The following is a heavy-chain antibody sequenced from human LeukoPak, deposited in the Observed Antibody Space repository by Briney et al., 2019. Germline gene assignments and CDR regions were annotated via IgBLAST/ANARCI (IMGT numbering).Heavy chain of an antibody. CDR2: IYYSGST. J-gene: IGHJ4*02. V-gene: IGHV4-59*01. Sequence: SGTLSLTCTASGGSISNYYWSWIRQPPGKGLEWIGYIYYSGSTNYNPSLKSRVTISADTSKNQFSLKLSSVTAADTAVYYFAAGNYYFDYWGQGTLVTVSS. CDR1: GGSISNYY. CDR3: AAGNYYFDY. D-gene: IGHD1-7*01.